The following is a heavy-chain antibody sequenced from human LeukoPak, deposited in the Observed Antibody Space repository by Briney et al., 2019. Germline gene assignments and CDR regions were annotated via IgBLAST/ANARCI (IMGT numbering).Heavy chain of an antibody. V-gene: IGHV4-59*08. CDR3: ARLPLIATTRGGFDP. CDR1: GGSISGYY. J-gene: IGHJ5*02. Sequence: PSETLSLTCTVSGGSISGYYWSGIRQPPGKRLEWIGYIYDTGATNYNPSLKSRFTISIDTSKNQFSLNLSSVTAADTAVYYCARLPLIATTRGGFDPWGQGTLVTVSS. D-gene: IGHD1/OR15-1a*01. CDR2: IYDTGAT.